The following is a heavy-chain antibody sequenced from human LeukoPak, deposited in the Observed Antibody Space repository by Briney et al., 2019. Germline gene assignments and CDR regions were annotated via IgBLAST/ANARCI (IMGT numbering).Heavy chain of an antibody. J-gene: IGHJ4*02. CDR1: GFTFSSYA. D-gene: IGHD5-12*01. V-gene: IGHV3-23*01. CDR3: AKDYSGYDLYFFDY. CDR2: ISGSGGST. Sequence: GGSLRLSCAASGFTFSSYAMSWVRQAPGKGLEWVSAISGSGGSTYYADSVKGRFTISRGNSKNTLYLQMNSLRAEDTAVYYCAKDYSGYDLYFFDYWGQGTLVTVSS.